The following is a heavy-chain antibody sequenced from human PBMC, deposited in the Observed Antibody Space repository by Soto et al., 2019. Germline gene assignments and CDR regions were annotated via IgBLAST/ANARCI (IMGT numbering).Heavy chain of an antibody. V-gene: IGHV3-33*01. J-gene: IGHJ4*02. D-gene: IGHD2-21*01. Sequence: GGSLRLSCAASGFTFSNYGMHWVRQAPDKGLEWVAVIWYDGNNKYYADSVKGRFTISRDNSNNTLYVQMTSLRAEDTAVYYCARGLHSLFDYWGQGTLVTVSS. CDR3: ARGLHSLFDY. CDR2: IWYDGNNK. CDR1: GFTFSNYG.